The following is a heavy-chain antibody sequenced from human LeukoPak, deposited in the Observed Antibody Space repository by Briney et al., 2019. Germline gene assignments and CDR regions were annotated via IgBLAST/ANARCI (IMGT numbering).Heavy chain of an antibody. CDR3: TTDPVLRYFDWFKDSSYYFDY. D-gene: IGHD3-9*01. V-gene: IGHV3-72*01. CDR1: GFTFSDHY. J-gene: IGHJ4*02. CDR2: TRNKANSYTT. Sequence: PGGSLRLSCAASGFTFSDHYMDWVRQAPGKGLEWIGRTRNKANSYTTEYAASVKGRFTVSRDDSKNSLYLQLNSLITEDTAVYYCTTDPVLRYFDWFKDSSYYFDYWGQGTLVTVSS.